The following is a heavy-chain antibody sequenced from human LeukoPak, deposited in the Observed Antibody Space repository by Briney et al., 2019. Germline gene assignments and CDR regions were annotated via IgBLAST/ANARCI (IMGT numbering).Heavy chain of an antibody. Sequence: GESLQISCKGSGYSFTSYWIGCVRQMPGKGLEWMGIIYPGDSDTRYSLSFQGQVTISADKSISTAYLQWSSLKASDTAMYYCASSGTALPRGDYYGMDVWGQGTTVTVSS. J-gene: IGHJ6*02. CDR3: ASSGTALPRGDYYGMDV. CDR1: GYSFTSYW. V-gene: IGHV5-51*01. D-gene: IGHD3-10*01. CDR2: IYPGDSDT.